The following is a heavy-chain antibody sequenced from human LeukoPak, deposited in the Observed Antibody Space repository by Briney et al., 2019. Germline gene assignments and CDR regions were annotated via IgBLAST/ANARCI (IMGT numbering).Heavy chain of an antibody. D-gene: IGHD4-17*01. CDR1: GFTFSNFW. Sequence: GGSLRLSCAVSGFTFSNFWMTWVRQAPGKGLEWVANIKPDGSEKYYVDSVKGRFTISRDNAKNSLYLQMNSLRVEDTAVYYCARGHYGRDYWGQGTLVTVSS. CDR2: IKPDGSEK. V-gene: IGHV3-7*04. CDR3: ARGHYGRDY. J-gene: IGHJ4*02.